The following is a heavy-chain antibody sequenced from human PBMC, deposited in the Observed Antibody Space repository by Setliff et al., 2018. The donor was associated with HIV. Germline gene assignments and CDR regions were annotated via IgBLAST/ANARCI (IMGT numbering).Heavy chain of an antibody. D-gene: IGHD6-19*01. CDR3: ATSSSWSTFDY. J-gene: IGHJ4*02. Sequence: SETLSLTCAVYGGSITRSSYYWAWIRQPPGKGLEWIGNIFYSGHTFYNPSLRSRVTISVDTSKNQFSLKLSSVTAADTAVYYCATSSSWSTFDYWGQGTLVTVSS. V-gene: IGHV4-39*07. CDR2: IFYSGHT. CDR1: GGSITRSSYY.